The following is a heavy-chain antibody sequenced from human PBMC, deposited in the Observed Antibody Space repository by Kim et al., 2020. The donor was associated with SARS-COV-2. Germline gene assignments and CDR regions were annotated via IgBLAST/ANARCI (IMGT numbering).Heavy chain of an antibody. D-gene: IGHD1-1*01. CDR3: ARWNTPGFDL. CDR2: SA. J-gene: IGHJ4*02. V-gene: IGHV3-53*05. Sequence: SAHYADSVKGRFTISRDNFKNTLYLQMNSLRPEDTAVYYCARWNTPGFDLWGQGALVTVSS.